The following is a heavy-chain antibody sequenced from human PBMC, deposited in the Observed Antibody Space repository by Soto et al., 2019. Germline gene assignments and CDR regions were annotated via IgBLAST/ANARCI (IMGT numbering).Heavy chain of an antibody. CDR3: AKTTVTTMNYPWGALYYFDY. CDR1: GFTFSSYA. Sequence: PGGSLRLSCAASGFTFSSYAMSWVRQAPGKGLEWVSAISGSGGSTYYADSVKGRFTISRDNSKNTLYLQMNSLRAEDTAVYYCAKTTVTTMNYPWGALYYFDYWGQGTLVTVSS. D-gene: IGHD4-17*01. J-gene: IGHJ4*02. CDR2: ISGSGGST. V-gene: IGHV3-23*01.